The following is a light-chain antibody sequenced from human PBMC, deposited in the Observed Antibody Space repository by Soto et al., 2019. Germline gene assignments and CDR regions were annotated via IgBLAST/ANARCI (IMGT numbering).Light chain of an antibody. CDR3: SSYTTGSTVV. CDR1: SSDVGGYNY. CDR2: NVG. J-gene: IGLJ3*02. V-gene: IGLV2-14*03. Sequence: QSALTQPASVSGSPGQSITISCTGNSSDVGGYNYVSWYQQHPGKAPKLMISNVGDRPSGVSNRFSGSKSGNTASLTISGLQTEDEADYYCSSYTTGSTVVFGGGTKLTVL.